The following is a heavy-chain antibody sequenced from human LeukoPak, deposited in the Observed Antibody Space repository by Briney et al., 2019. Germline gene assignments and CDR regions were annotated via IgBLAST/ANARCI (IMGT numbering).Heavy chain of an antibody. CDR3: AKGADIVVVPAASEGVGYYYYMDV. CDR2: ISYDGSNK. D-gene: IGHD2-2*01. Sequence: PGGSLRLSCAASGFTFSSYAMHWVRQAPGKGLEWVAVISYDGSNKYYADSVKGRFTISRDNSKNTLYLQMNSLRAEDTAVYYCAKGADIVVVPAASEGVGYYYYMDVWGKGTTVTVSS. V-gene: IGHV3-30-3*01. CDR1: GFTFSSYA. J-gene: IGHJ6*03.